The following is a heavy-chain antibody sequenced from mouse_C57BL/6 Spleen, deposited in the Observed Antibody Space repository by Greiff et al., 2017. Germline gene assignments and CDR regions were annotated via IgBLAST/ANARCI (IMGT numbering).Heavy chain of an antibody. CDR1: GYTFTTYP. CDR3: ARTGLGRYWYFDV. CDR2: FHPYNDDT. D-gene: IGHD4-1*01. Sequence: VKLVESGAELVKPGASVKMSCKASGYTFTTYPIEWMKQNHGKSLEWIGNFHPYNDDTKYNEKFKGKATLTVEKSSSTVYLELSRLTSDDSAVYYCARTGLGRYWYFDVWGTGTTVTVSS. J-gene: IGHJ1*03. V-gene: IGHV1-47*01.